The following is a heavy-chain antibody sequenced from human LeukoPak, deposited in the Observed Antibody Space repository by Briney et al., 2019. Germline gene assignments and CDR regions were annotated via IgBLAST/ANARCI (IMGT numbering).Heavy chain of an antibody. D-gene: IGHD3-10*01. Sequence: SETLSLTCAVYGGSFSGYYWSWIRQPPGKGLEWIGEINHSGSTNYNPSLKTRVTISVDTSNNQFSLKLSSVSAADTAVYYCARYQWGYGSEDYFAYWGQGTLVTVSP. CDR1: GGSFSGYY. J-gene: IGHJ4*02. CDR3: ARYQWGYGSEDYFAY. CDR2: INHSGST. V-gene: IGHV4-34*01.